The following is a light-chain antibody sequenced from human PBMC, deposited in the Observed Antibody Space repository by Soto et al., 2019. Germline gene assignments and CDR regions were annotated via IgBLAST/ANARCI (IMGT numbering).Light chain of an antibody. CDR1: QNINSY. Sequence: DIQMHQFQSSLSASVGDRVXXXXXASQNINSYLNWYQHKLGKAPKXLIYAASSLQSGVPSTFSGSGSGTDFTLTISSLQPEDVATYYCQQSYSTPIAFGQGTRLEIK. CDR2: AAS. J-gene: IGKJ5*01. CDR3: QQSYSTPIA. V-gene: IGKV1-39*01.